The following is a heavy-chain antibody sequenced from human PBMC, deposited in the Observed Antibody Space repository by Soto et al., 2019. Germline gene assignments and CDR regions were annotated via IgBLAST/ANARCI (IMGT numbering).Heavy chain of an antibody. D-gene: IGHD6-25*01. Sequence: PSETLSLTCGVYRGSFSGFYWSWVRQTPGGGLEWIGEINHSGTTNYNPSFQNRVTISVDKSTNNFSLKMTSVTAADAAVYYCARGRGYVYGSNFYGLDVWGQGTTVTVS. CDR1: RGSFSGFY. V-gene: IGHV4-34*01. CDR2: INHSGTT. CDR3: ARGRGYVYGSNFYGLDV. J-gene: IGHJ6*02.